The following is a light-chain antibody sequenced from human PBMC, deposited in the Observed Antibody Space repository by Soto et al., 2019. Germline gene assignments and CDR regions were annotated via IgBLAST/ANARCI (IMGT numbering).Light chain of an antibody. CDR2: DAS. J-gene: IGKJ4*01. Sequence: ETVLTQSPATLSLSPGERATLSCRASRSISTYLAWYQQKPGQAPRLLMYDASHRAAGIPARFSGSGSGTEFTLTITSREPEDIAVYYCQHRYNWPLTFGAGTRVEI. CDR1: RSISTY. CDR3: QHRYNWPLT. V-gene: IGKV3-11*01.